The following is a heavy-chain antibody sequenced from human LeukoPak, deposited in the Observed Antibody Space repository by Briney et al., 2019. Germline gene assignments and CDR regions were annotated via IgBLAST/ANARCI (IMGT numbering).Heavy chain of an antibody. J-gene: IGHJ4*02. Sequence: SGGSLRLSCAASGFTVSSNYMSWVRQAPGKGLEWVSVIYSGGSTYYADSVKGRFTISRDNSKNTLYLQMNSLRAEDTAVYYCASLWFGESYFDYWGQGTLVTVSS. CDR3: ASLWFGESYFDY. D-gene: IGHD3-10*01. CDR2: IYSGGST. CDR1: GFTVSSNY. V-gene: IGHV3-53*01.